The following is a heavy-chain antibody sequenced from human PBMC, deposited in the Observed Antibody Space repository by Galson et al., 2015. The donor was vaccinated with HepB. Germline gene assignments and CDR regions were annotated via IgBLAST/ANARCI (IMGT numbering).Heavy chain of an antibody. CDR3: ARPKTVYSKGSVYWFDP. Sequence: QSGAEVKKPGESLKISCKGSGYSFTSYWIGWVRQMPGKGLEWMGIIYPGDSDTRYSPSFQGQVTISADKSISTAYLQWSSLKASDTAMYYCARPKTVYSKGSVYWFDPWGQGTLVTVSS. J-gene: IGHJ5*02. CDR2: IYPGDSDT. V-gene: IGHV5-51*01. CDR1: GYSFTSYW. D-gene: IGHD4-11*01.